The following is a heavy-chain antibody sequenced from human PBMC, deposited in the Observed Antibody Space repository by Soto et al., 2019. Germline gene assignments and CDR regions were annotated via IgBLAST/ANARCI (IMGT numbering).Heavy chain of an antibody. V-gene: IGHV1-18*01. Sequence: QVHLVQSGAEVKKPGASVKVSCKASGYTFTSYGITWVRQAPGQGLEWMGWISAHNGNTDYAQKLQGRVIVTRDTSTSTAYMELRSLRFDDTAVDYCARGRYGDYWGQGALVTVSS. J-gene: IGHJ4*02. CDR1: GYTFTSYG. D-gene: IGHD1-1*01. CDR3: ARGRYGDY. CDR2: ISAHNGNT.